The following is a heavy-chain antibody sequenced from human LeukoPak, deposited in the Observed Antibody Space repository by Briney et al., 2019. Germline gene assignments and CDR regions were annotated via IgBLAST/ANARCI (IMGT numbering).Heavy chain of an antibody. CDR1: GFTFSSYS. CDR2: ISSSSSYI. CDR3: ARDSSGWSNYGMDV. V-gene: IGHV3-21*01. D-gene: IGHD6-19*01. Sequence: GGSLRLSCAASGFTFSSYSMNWVHQAPGKGLEWVSSISSSSSYIYYADSVKGRFTISRDNAKNSLYLQMNSLRAEDTAVYYCARDSSGWSNYGMDVWGQGTTVTVSS. J-gene: IGHJ6*02.